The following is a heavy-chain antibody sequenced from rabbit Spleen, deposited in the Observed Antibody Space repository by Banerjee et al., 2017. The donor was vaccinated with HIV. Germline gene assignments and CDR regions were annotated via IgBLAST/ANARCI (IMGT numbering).Heavy chain of an antibody. CDR1: GVSFNFNNY. CDR3: ARDLTDIIGWNFGW. CDR2: IDAGSSGFT. D-gene: IGHD1-1*01. Sequence: VESGGDLVKPGSSLTLTCTASGVSFNFNNYMCWVRQAPGKGLEWIACIDAGSSGFTYFATWAKGRFTISKTSSTTVTLQMTSLTAADTATYFCARDLTDIIGWNFGWWGQGTLVTVS. J-gene: IGHJ4*01. V-gene: IGHV1S40*01.